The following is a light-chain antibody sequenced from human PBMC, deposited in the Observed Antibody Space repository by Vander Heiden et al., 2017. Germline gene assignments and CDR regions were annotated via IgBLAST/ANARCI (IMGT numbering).Light chain of an antibody. Sequence: QSVLTQPPSASGTPGQRVPISCSGSSSNIGSNSVNWYQQLPGTAPKLLLHSNNQRPSGVPDRISGSKSGTSASLAISGLQSEDEADYYCAAWDDSLNGVVFGGGTKLTVL. CDR1: SSNIGSNS. V-gene: IGLV1-44*01. CDR2: SNN. J-gene: IGLJ2*01. CDR3: AAWDDSLNGVV.